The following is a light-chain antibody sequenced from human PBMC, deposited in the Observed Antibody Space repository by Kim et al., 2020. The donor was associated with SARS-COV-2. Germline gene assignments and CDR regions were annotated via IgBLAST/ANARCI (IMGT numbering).Light chain of an antibody. CDR2: GNS. J-gene: IGLJ3*02. Sequence: QSVLTQPPSLSGAPGQWVTISCTGSSSNIGAGYDVHWYQQLPGTAPKLLIYGNSNRPSGVPDRFSGSKSGTSASLAITGLQAEDEADYYCQSYDSSLSGWVFGGGTQLTVL. CDR3: QSYDSSLSGWV. CDR1: SSNIGAGYD. V-gene: IGLV1-40*01.